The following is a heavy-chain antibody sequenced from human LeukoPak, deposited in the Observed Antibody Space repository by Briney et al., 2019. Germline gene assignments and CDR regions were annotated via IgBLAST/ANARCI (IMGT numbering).Heavy chain of an antibody. V-gene: IGHV1-24*01. CDR2: FDPEDGET. D-gene: IGHD3-10*01. J-gene: IGHJ4*02. CDR3: ATPRGGSGSYLYDY. CDR1: GYTLTELS. Sequence: ASVKVSCKVSGYTLTELSMHWVRQALGKGLEWMGGFDPEDGETIYAQKFQGRVTMTEDTSTDTAYMELSSLRSEDTAVYYCATPRGGSGSYLYDYWGQGTLVTVSS.